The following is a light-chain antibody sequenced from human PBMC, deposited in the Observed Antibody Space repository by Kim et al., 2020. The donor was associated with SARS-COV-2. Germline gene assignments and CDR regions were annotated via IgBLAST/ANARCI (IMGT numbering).Light chain of an antibody. CDR1: QGVGSQ. J-gene: IGKJ1*01. CDR3: QQRRSWPVT. CDR2: DAS. V-gene: IGKV3-11*01. Sequence: SLSPGERVTLSCRARQGVGSQLAWYQQKPGQAPRLVIYDASNRATGIPARFSGSGSGTDFTLSISSLEPEDFAVYFCQQRRSWPVTFGQGTKVDIK.